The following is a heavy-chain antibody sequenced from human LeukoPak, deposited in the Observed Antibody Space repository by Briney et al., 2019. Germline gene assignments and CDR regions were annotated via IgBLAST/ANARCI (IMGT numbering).Heavy chain of an antibody. D-gene: IGHD3-22*01. J-gene: IGHJ5*02. Sequence: KTGGSLRLSCAAPGFSFNIAWMSWVRQAPGKGLEWVGRIKSKTDGGTTDYAAPVKGRFTISRDDSKNTLYLQMNSLKSEDTAVYYCATDHFYYDTLTWGQGTLVTVSS. V-gene: IGHV3-15*01. CDR2: IKSKTDGGTT. CDR3: ATDHFYYDTLT. CDR1: GFSFNIAW.